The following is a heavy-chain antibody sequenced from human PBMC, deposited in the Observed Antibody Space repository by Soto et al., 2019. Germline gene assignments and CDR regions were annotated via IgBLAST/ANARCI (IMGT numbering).Heavy chain of an antibody. J-gene: IGHJ6*02. V-gene: IGHV4-30-2*01. CDR2: IYHSGST. Sequence: SETLSLTCAVSGGSISSCGYSWSWIRQPPGKGLEWIGYIYHSGSTYYNPSLKSRVTISVDRSKNQFSLKLSSVAAADTAVYYCASSMVRGGYYYYGMDVWGQGTTVTVSS. CDR1: GGSISSCGYS. D-gene: IGHD3-10*01. CDR3: ASSMVRGGYYYYGMDV.